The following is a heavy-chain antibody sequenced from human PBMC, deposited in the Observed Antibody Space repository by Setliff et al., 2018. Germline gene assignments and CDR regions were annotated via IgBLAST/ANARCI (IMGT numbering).Heavy chain of an antibody. D-gene: IGHD3-3*01. J-gene: IGHJ4*02. Sequence: PGGSLRLSCAASGFTFNIYAFNWVRQAPGKGLEWLAVTSYDGKNNYYRDSVKGRFTISRDNSQNTVYLQMNALSGDDTAVYFCARAQNIFGGNFDSWGQGTLVTVSS. CDR2: TSYDGKNN. CDR3: ARAQNIFGGNFDS. V-gene: IGHV3-30*03. CDR1: GFTFNIYA.